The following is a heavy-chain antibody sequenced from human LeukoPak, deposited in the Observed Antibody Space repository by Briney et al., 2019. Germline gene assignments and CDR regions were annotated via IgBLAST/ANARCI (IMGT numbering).Heavy chain of an antibody. CDR1: GGSINGYY. J-gene: IGHJ6*02. CDR3: ARLTREDGVDV. CDR2: MFYNGNT. V-gene: IGHV4-59*01. Sequence: PSETLSLTCNVSGGSINGYYWTWIRQPPQKGLEWIDYMFYNGNTNYNPSLKSRVTISVDTSQNQISLRLASVTAADTGIYHCARLTREDGVDVWGQGTTVTVSS.